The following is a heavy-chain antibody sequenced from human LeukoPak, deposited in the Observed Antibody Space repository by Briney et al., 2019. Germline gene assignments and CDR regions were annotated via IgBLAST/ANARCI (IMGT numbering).Heavy chain of an antibody. CDR2: VSSSSSYI. Sequence: GGSLRLSCAASGFTFSSYSMNWVRQAPGKGLEWVSSVSSSSSYIYYADSVKGRFTISRDNAKNSLYLQMNSLRAEDTAVYYCVIAAAGRATDYWGQGTLVTVSS. V-gene: IGHV3-21*01. D-gene: IGHD6-13*01. J-gene: IGHJ4*02. CDR3: VIAAAGRATDY. CDR1: GFTFSSYS.